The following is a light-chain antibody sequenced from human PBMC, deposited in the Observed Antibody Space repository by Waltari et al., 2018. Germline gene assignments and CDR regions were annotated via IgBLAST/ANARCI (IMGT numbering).Light chain of an antibody. CDR2: DVS. Sequence: QSALTQPASVSGSPGQSITISCTGTSGDIGAYNYVSWYQQHPGNAPKLMIFDVSNRPSGVSNRFSGSKADNTASLTISGLLAEDEADYYCSSYTSSYNYVFGTATKVTVL. V-gene: IGLV2-14*01. CDR3: SSYTSSYNYV. CDR1: SGDIGAYNY. J-gene: IGLJ1*01.